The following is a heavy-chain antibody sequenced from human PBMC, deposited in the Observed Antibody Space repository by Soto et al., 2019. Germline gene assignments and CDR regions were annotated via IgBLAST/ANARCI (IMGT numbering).Heavy chain of an antibody. CDR1: GASISGFY. V-gene: IGHV4-4*07. Sequence: SETLSLTCTVSGASISGFYWSWIRKSAGKGLEWIGRIYATGTTDYNPSLKSRVMMSVDTSKNQFSLKLSSVTAADTAVYYCAREDSNRNNWFDPWGQGTLVTVSS. CDR3: AREDSNRNNWFDP. CDR2: IYATGTT. J-gene: IGHJ5*02. D-gene: IGHD3-22*01.